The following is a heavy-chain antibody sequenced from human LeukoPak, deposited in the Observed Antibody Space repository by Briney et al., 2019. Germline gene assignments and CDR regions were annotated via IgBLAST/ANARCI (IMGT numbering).Heavy chain of an antibody. Sequence: TGGSLRLSCAASGFTFSGYSMHWVRQAPGKGLEYVSAITSNGGRTYYANSVKGRFTISRDNSKNTLYLQMGSLRAEDMAVYYCARWGGRYPFDYWGQGTLVTVSS. J-gene: IGHJ4*02. CDR1: GFTFSGYS. CDR3: ARWGGRYPFDY. D-gene: IGHD3-16*02. V-gene: IGHV3-64*01. CDR2: ITSNGGRT.